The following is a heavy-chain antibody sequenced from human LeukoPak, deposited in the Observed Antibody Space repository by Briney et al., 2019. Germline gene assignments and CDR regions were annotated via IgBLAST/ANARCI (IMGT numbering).Heavy chain of an antibody. CDR3: ARDRDSSGWFDFDY. D-gene: IGHD6-19*01. Sequence: GGSLRLSCAASGFTFSDYYMSWIRQAPGKGLEWVSYISSSSSYTNYADSVKGRFTISRDNAKNSLYLQMNSLRAEDTAVYYCARDRDSSGWFDFDYWGQGTLVTVSS. J-gene: IGHJ4*02. CDR1: GFTFSDYY. CDR2: ISSSSSYT. V-gene: IGHV3-11*06.